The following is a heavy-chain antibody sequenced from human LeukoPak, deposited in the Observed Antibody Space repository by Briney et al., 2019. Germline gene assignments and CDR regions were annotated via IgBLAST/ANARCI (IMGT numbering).Heavy chain of an antibody. D-gene: IGHD6-19*01. CDR3: AKDSDSGIAVAGDLGY. V-gene: IGHV3-9*01. CDR1: GFTFDDYA. J-gene: IGHJ4*02. Sequence: GGSLRLSCAASGFTFDDYAMHWVRQAPEKGLEWVSGISWNSGSIGYADSVKGRFTISRDNAKNSLYLQMNSLRAEDTALYYCAKDSDSGIAVAGDLGYWGQGTLVTVSS. CDR2: ISWNSGSI.